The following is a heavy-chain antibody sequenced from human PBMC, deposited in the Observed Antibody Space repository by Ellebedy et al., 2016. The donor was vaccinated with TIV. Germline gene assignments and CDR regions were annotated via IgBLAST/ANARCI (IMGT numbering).Heavy chain of an antibody. CDR1: GFTFGFSFSRYA. CDR2: ISGSGGST. V-gene: IGHV3-23*01. D-gene: IGHD1-26*01. Sequence: PGGSLRLSCAASGFTFGFSFSRYAMSWVRQAPGKGLEWVSAISGSGGSTYYADSVKGRFTISRDNTKNSLYLEMNSLRVEDTAVYYCARGGGERLRYAFDIWGHGTLVTVSS. J-gene: IGHJ3*02. CDR3: ARGGGERLRYAFDI.